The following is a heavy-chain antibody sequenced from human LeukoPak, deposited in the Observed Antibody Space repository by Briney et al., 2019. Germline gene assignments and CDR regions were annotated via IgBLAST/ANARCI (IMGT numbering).Heavy chain of an antibody. J-gene: IGHJ4*02. Sequence: PGGSLRLSCAASGFSFSSYAMSWVRQAPGKGLEWVSGISGSGGSTYYADSVKGRFTISRDNSKNTLYVQMNSLRAEDTAVYYCAKETYYDFWSGQGYFDYWGQGTLVTVSS. CDR1: GFSFSSYA. CDR2: ISGSGGST. V-gene: IGHV3-23*01. D-gene: IGHD3-3*01. CDR3: AKETYYDFWSGQGYFDY.